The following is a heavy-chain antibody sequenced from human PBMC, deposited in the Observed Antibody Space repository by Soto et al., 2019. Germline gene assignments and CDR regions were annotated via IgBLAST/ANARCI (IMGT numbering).Heavy chain of an antibody. J-gene: IGHJ4*03. CDR1: GYAFASYG. D-gene: IGHD6-19*01. V-gene: IGHV1-18*01. CDR2: ISPHNGNT. CDR3: ATSLGYTSGWEFDY. Sequence: ASVKVSCKASGYAFASYGINWVRQAPGQGLEWMGWISPHNGNTNYEQNLQGRVTMTTDTSTSTAFMDLRSLRSDDTAAYYCATSLGYTSGWEFDYWGQGTTVTVSS.